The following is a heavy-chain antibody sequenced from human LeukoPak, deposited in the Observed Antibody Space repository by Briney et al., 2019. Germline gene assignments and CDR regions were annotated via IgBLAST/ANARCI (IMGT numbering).Heavy chain of an antibody. Sequence: GGSLRLSCAASGFTFSSFGMNWVRQAPGKGLEWVAFIRYDGSNKYYADSVKGRFTISRDNAKNSLYLQMNSLRAEDTAVYYCARDCYEYSSSDFDYWGQGTLVTVSS. D-gene: IGHD6-6*01. CDR3: ARDCYEYSSSDFDY. CDR2: IRYDGSNK. J-gene: IGHJ4*02. V-gene: IGHV3-30*02. CDR1: GFTFSSFG.